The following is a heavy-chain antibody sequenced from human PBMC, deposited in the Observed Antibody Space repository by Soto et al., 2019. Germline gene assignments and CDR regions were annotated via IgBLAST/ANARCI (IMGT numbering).Heavy chain of an antibody. CDR3: ATSTIDTSTWKQYFYGMDV. V-gene: IGHV1-3*01. Sequence: GASVKVYCKASEDTFTRYVIHWVRQAPGQRLEWMGWINAGNGNTKYSQNFQGRVTITRDASASTAYMELSSLRSQDTAVYYCATSTIDTSTWKQYFYGMDVWGQGSTVTVSS. CDR1: EDTFTRYV. J-gene: IGHJ6*02. D-gene: IGHD6-13*01. CDR2: INAGNGNT.